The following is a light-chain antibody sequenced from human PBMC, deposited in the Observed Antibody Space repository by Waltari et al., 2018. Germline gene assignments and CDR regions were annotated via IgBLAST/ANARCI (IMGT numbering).Light chain of an antibody. CDR1: ELPNTY. J-gene: IGLJ2*01. CDR2: DDN. CDR3: YSTDSTGNHVV. Sequence: SYELTQPPSVSVSPAQTARITCSRDELPNTYASLYQQKSGQATVLIIYDDNKRPSGIPERFSGSSSGTMATLTISGAQVEDEADYYCYSTDSTGNHVVFGGGTKLTVL. V-gene: IGLV3-10*01.